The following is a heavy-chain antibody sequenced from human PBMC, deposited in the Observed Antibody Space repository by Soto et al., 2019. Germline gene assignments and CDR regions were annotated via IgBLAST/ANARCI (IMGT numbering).Heavy chain of an antibody. CDR1: GDSITSGCYS. CDR3: ARAGYGPSGYYFDS. V-gene: IGHV4-30-2*01. J-gene: IGHJ4*02. Sequence: SETLSLTCSVSGDSITSGCYSWSWIRQPPRGGLEWIGYIYHTGSASYYPSLKGRVTISVDKSKNQFSLSLNSVTAADTAIYYCARAGYGPSGYYFDSWGQGSLVAVYS. D-gene: IGHD3-22*01. CDR2: IYHTGSA.